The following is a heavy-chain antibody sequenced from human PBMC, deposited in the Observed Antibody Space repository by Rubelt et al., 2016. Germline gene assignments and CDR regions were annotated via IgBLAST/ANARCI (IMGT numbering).Heavy chain of an antibody. J-gene: IGHJ6*02. Sequence: QVLPTQSGAELKKPGASVRVSCKASGGSFSSYAISWVRQAPGQGLEWMGGIIPIFGTGNYAQKFQGRVAVTADESTSTAYIELSSLKSEDTAVDYCARTRSSSPPYYYYGMDVWGQGTTVTVSS. V-gene: IGHV1-69*01. D-gene: IGHD6-6*01. CDR2: IIPIFGTG. CDR1: GGSFSSYA. CDR3: ARTRSSSPPYYYYGMDV.